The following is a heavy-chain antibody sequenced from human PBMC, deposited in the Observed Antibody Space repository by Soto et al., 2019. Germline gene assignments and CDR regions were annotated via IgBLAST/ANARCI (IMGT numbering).Heavy chain of an antibody. CDR1: GLTISDNY. D-gene: IGHD2-15*01. J-gene: IGHJ4*02. Sequence: PGGSLRLSCAASGLTISDNYVTWVRQAPGKGLEWVSVIYAGGDTFYGDSVKGRFTISRDNSENMVYLQMRSLRAEDTAVYYCARGLGLCSGGACYEYWGQGTVVTVSS. V-gene: IGHV3-53*01. CDR2: IYAGGDT. CDR3: ARGLGLCSGGACYEY.